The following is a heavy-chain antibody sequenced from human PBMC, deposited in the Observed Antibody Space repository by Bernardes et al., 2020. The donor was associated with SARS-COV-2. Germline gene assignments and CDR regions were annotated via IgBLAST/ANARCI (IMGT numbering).Heavy chain of an antibody. J-gene: IGHJ4*02. D-gene: IGHD6-13*01. Sequence: ATLSLTCTVSGGSISPSSYYWGWLRQPPGKGLEWIGTIYYSGATYYNPSLESRVTISVDTSKNQLSLKLSSVTAADTAVYYCATPIVSAGPEYWGQGTLVTVSS. V-gene: IGHV4-39*01. CDR2: IYYSGAT. CDR3: ATPIVSAGPEY. CDR1: GGSISPSSYY.